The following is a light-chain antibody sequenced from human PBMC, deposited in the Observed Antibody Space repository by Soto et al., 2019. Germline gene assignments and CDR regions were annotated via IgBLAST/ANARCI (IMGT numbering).Light chain of an antibody. CDR2: KVS. V-gene: IGKV2D-30*01. CDR3: QQGTHLPFI. Sequence: DVVVTQSPLSLSVTLGQPASISCRCSQSLVYSDGRTYLTWFHQRPGQSPRRLIYKVSNLDSGVPDRFSGSGSGTDFTLTISRVEAEDFGLYYCQQGTHLPFIFGEGTRLEIK. J-gene: IGKJ5*01. CDR1: QSLVYSDGRTY.